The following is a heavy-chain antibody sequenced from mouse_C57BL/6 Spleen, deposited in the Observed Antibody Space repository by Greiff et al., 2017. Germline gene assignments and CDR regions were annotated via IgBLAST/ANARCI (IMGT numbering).Heavy chain of an antibody. CDR3: AISADYDYDVLDWYFDV. Sequence: QVQLQQPGAELVKPGASVKVSCKASGYTYTSYWMHWVKQRPGQGLEWIGRIHPSDSDTNYNQKFKGKATLTVDKSSSTAYMQLSSLTSEDSAVYYCAISADYDYDVLDWYFDVWGTGTTVTVSS. CDR1: GYTYTSYW. J-gene: IGHJ1*03. D-gene: IGHD2-4*01. V-gene: IGHV1-74*01. CDR2: IHPSDSDT.